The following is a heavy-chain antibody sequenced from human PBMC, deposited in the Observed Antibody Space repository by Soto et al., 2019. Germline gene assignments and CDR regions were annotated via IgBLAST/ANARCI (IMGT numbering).Heavy chain of an antibody. CDR1: GFTFSNYG. V-gene: IGHV3-23*01. J-gene: IGHJ4*02. CDR2: ISGSDGRT. Sequence: EVQVLESGGGLVQPGGSVRLSCAASGFTFSNYGMSWVRQAPGKGLEWVSSISGSDGRTYYADSVKGRFTISRDNSKNTLYLQTDSLRAEDTAFYYCAKSDCSGGSCYFPFDCWGQGTLVTVSS. CDR3: AKSDCSGGSCYFPFDC. D-gene: IGHD2-15*01.